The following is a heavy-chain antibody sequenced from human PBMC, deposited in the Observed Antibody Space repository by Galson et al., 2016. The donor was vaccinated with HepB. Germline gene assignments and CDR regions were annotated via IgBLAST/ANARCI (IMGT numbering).Heavy chain of an antibody. CDR1: GGTFSSSA. CDR2: IVPILGIT. D-gene: IGHD3-22*01. Sequence: SVKVSCKASGGTFSSSAIGWVRQAPGQGLEWMGRIVPILGITNYAQRFQGRVTITADKSTNTAYMELRSLRSDDTAVYYCAKLTENYYDSSGYFDYWGQGTLVTVSS. J-gene: IGHJ4*02. CDR3: AKLTENYYDSSGYFDY. V-gene: IGHV1-69*04.